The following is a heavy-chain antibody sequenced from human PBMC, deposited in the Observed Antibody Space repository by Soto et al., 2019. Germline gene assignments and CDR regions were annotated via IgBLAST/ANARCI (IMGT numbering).Heavy chain of an antibody. J-gene: IGHJ6*03. CDR2: IFSNDEK. CDR1: GFSLSNARMG. D-gene: IGHD3-9*01. CDR3: ARIMGIDFDILTAYYYNYMAV. Sequence: AGPTLVNPTETXTLTCTVSGFSLSNARMGVSWIRQPPGKALEWLAHIFSNDEKSYSTSLKSRLTIPKDTSKSQAVITMTNMDPVDTATCYCARIMGIDFDILTAYYYNYMAVWGKGTPVTV. V-gene: IGHV2-26*01.